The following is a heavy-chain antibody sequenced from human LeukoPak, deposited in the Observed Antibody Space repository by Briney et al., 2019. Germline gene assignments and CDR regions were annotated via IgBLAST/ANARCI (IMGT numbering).Heavy chain of an antibody. CDR1: GYTFTSYY. J-gene: IGHJ5*02. CDR3: ARGRGSCYSRFDP. D-gene: IGHD2-15*01. CDR2: INPSGGST. Sequence: ASVKVSCKASGYTFTSYYMHWVRQAPGQGLEWMGIINPSGGSTSYAQKFQGRVTMTRGMSTSTVYMELSSLRSEDTAVYYCARGRGSCYSRFDPWGQGTLVTVSP. V-gene: IGHV1-46*01.